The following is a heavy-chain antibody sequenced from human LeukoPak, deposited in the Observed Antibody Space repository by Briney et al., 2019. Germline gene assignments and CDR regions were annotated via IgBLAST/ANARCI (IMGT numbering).Heavy chain of an antibody. D-gene: IGHD3-3*01. CDR2: ISAYNGNT. V-gene: IGHV1-18*01. Sequence: ASVKVSRKASGYTFTSYGISWVQQAPGQGLEWMGWISAYNGNTNYAQKLQGRVTMTTDTSTSTAYMELRSLRSDDTAVYYCARVAITIFGVVIPIDYWGQGTLVTVSS. J-gene: IGHJ4*02. CDR3: ARVAITIFGVVIPIDY. CDR1: GYTFTSYG.